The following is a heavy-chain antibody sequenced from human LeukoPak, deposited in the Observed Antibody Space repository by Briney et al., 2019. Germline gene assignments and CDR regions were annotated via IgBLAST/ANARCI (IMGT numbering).Heavy chain of an antibody. CDR3: ARGMRRVVGATEWNR. CDR2: IYYSGST. V-gene: IGHV4-39*01. CDR1: GGSISSSSYY. Sequence: PSETLSLTCTVSGGSISSSSYYWGWIRQPPGKGLEWIGSIYYSGSTYYNPSLKSRVTISVDTSKNQFSLKLSSVTAADTAVYYCARGMRRVVGATEWNRWGQGTLVTVSS. J-gene: IGHJ4*02. D-gene: IGHD1-26*01.